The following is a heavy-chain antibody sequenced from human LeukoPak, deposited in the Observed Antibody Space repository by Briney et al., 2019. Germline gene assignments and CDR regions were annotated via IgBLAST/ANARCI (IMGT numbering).Heavy chain of an antibody. D-gene: IGHD3-3*01. J-gene: IGHJ4*02. CDR1: GFTFSTYA. CDR2: ISGSGGST. CDR3: AKDFWSGYYPNY. V-gene: IGHV3-23*01. Sequence: GGSLRLSCAAAGFTFSTYAMSWVRQAPGKGLEWVSGISGSGGSTYYADSVKGRFTISRDNSKNTLYVQMNSLRVEDTAVYYCAKDFWSGYYPNYWGQGTLVTVSS.